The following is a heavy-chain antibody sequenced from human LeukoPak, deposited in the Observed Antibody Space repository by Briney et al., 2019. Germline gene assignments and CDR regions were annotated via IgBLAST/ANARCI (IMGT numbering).Heavy chain of an antibody. D-gene: IGHD4-11*01. V-gene: IGHV3-43D*04. CDR2: ISWDGGST. Sequence: GGSLRLSCAASGFTFDDYAMHWVRQAPGKGQEWVSLISWDGGSTYYADSVKGRFTISRDNSKNSLYLQMNSLRAEDTALYYCAKDDYMNWFDPWGQGTLVTVSS. CDR3: AKDDYMNWFDP. J-gene: IGHJ5*02. CDR1: GFTFDDYA.